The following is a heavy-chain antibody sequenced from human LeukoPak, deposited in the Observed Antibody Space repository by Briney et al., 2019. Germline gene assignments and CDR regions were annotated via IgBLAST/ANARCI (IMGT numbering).Heavy chain of an antibody. CDR2: IHHDGSNK. D-gene: IGHD3-3*01. J-gene: IGHJ6*03. CDR3: ARSELGYYDFWSGYYYYYYMDV. V-gene: IGHV3-30*02. Sequence: GGSLRLSCAASGFAFSSYGMHWVRQAPGKGLDWVAFIHHDGSNKYYADSVRGRFTISRDNSKNTLYLQMNSLRSDDTAVYYCARSELGYYDFWSGYYYYYYMDVWGKGTTVTVSS. CDR1: GFAFSSYG.